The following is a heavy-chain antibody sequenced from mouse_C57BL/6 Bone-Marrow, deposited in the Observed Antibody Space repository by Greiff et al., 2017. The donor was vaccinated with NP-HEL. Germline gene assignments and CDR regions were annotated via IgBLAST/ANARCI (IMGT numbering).Heavy chain of an antibody. J-gene: IGHJ2*01. Sequence: VQLQQSGAELVRPGSSVKLSCKASGYTFTSYWMDWVKQRPGQGLEWIGNIYPSDSETHYNQKFKDKATLTVDKSSSTAYMQLSSLTSEDSAVYYCARRAQLGTDYWGQGTTLTVSS. CDR1: GYTFTSYW. V-gene: IGHV1-61*01. CDR2: IYPSDSET. D-gene: IGHD4-1*02. CDR3: ARRAQLGTDY.